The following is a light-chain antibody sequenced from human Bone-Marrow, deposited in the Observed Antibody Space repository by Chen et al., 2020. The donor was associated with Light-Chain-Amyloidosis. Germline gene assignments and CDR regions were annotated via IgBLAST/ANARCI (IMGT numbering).Light chain of an antibody. CDR2: DVS. CDR1: SSDVGGYNY. V-gene: IGLV2-11*01. CDR3: CSYAGSYTLEV. Sequence: QSALTQPRSVSGSPGQSVTISCTGTSSDVGGYNYVSWYQQHPGKAPKLMIYDVSKRPSGVPDRFSGSKSGNTASLTISGLQAEDEADDYCCSYAGSYTLEVFGGGTKLTVL. J-gene: IGLJ3*02.